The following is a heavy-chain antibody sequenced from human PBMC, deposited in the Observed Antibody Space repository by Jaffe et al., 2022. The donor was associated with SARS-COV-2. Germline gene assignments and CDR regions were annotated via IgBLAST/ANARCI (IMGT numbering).Heavy chain of an antibody. V-gene: IGHV3-15*01. CDR1: GFNFGDAS. J-gene: IGHJ1*01. Sequence: VQLVESGGGLVKPGGSLRLSCAASGFNFGDASMTWVRQAPGKGLEWVARIKSQSDGGSTEYTEVVKGRFTISRDDSKKMVYLQMNSLKTEDTAMYYCNTWGIKWGQGALVTVSS. CDR3: NTWGIK. D-gene: IGHD7-27*01. CDR2: IKSQSDGGST.